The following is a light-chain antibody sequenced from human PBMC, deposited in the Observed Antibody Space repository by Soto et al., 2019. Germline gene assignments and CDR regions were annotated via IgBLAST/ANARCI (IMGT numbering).Light chain of an antibody. J-gene: IGKJ4*01. CDR2: GAS. CDR3: QQYYDYPPLI. CDR1: RNINRK. Sequence: EIVMTQSPATLSVSPGERATLSCRASRNINRKLAWYQQKPGQATRLLISGASTRATGIPARFSGSGSGTEFTLTISSLQSEDFAVYDCQQYYDYPPLIFGGGTKVEIK. V-gene: IGKV3-15*01.